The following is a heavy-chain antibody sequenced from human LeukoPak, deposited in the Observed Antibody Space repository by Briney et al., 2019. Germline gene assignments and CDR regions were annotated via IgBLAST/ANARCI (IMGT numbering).Heavy chain of an antibody. CDR3: NTVYYYGSGSYSGY. J-gene: IGHJ4*02. V-gene: IGHV3-15*01. CDR2: IKSKIDGGTA. D-gene: IGHD3-10*01. Sequence: PGGSLRLSCAASGFTFYNAWMSWVRQAPGKGLEWVGRIKSKIDGGTADYAAPVKGRFTMSRDDSKNMLYLQMNSLKTEDTAVYYRNTVYYYGSGSYSGYWGQGTLVTVSS. CDR1: GFTFYNAW.